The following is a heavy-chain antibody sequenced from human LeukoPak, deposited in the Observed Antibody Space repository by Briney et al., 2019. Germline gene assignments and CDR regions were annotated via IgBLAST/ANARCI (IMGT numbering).Heavy chain of an antibody. CDR3: ARRPARAEYFHH. Sequence: PSETLSLTCTVSGASISSSSYYWGWIRQPPGKGLEWIGSIYYSGSTYYNPSLKSRVTISGDTSKNQFSLKLSSVTAADTAVYYCARRPARAEYFHHWGQGTLVTVSS. CDR1: GASISSSSYY. CDR2: IYYSGST. J-gene: IGHJ1*01. V-gene: IGHV4-39*01.